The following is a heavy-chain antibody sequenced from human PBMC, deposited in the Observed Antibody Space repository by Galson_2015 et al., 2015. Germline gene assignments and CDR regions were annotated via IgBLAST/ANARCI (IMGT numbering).Heavy chain of an antibody. Sequence: SVKVSCKVSGYTLTELSMHWVRQAPGKGLEWMGGFDPEDGETVYAQKFQGRVTMTEDTSTDTAYLELSSLSSEDTAVYYCVTVGNNHNNRVSYRPLRYMDVWGKGSTVTVSS. CDR1: GYTLTELS. CDR2: FDPEDGET. D-gene: IGHD3-16*02. J-gene: IGHJ6*03. V-gene: IGHV1-24*01. CDR3: VTVGNNHNNRVSYRPLRYMDV.